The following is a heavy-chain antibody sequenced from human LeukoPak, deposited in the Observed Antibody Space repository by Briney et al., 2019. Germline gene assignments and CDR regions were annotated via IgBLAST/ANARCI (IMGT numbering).Heavy chain of an antibody. V-gene: IGHV1-69*13. CDR3: ARDSGGWDDFSRDYYYGMDV. CDR2: IIPIFGTA. Sequence: GASVKVSCKASGYTFTSYGISWVRQAPGQGLEWMGGIIPIFGTANYAQKFQGRVTITADESTSTAYMELSSLRSEDTAVYYCARDSGGWDDFSRDYYYGMDVWGQGTTVTVSS. CDR1: GYTFTSYG. D-gene: IGHD3-10*01. J-gene: IGHJ6*02.